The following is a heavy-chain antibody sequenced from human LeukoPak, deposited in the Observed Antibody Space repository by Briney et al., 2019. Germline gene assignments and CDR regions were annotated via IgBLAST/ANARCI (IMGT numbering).Heavy chain of an antibody. CDR2: IYHSGST. D-gene: IGHD6-19*01. CDR3: ATRYSSGWYGAFDI. CDR1: GDSISTSSYY. Sequence: PSETLSLTCSVSGDSISTSSYYWGWIRQPPGKGLEWIGEIYHSGSTNYNPSLKSRVTISVDKSKNQFSLKLSSVTAADTAVYYCATRYSSGWYGAFDIWGQGTMVTVSS. V-gene: IGHV4-39*07. J-gene: IGHJ3*02.